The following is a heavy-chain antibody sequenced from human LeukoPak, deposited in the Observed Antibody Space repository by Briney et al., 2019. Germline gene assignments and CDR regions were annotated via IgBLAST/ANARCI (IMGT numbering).Heavy chain of an antibody. Sequence: PGGSLRLSCAASGFTFSSYAMHWVRQAPGKGLEYVSTISSNGGSTYYADSVKGRFIISRDNSKNTLYLQMGSLRAEDMAVFYCARENTFFVLWGQGALVTVSS. CDR3: ARENTFFVL. CDR1: GFTFSSYA. CDR2: ISSNGGST. J-gene: IGHJ4*02. V-gene: IGHV3-64*02.